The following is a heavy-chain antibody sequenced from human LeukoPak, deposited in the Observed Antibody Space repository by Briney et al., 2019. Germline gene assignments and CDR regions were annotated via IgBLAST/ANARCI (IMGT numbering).Heavy chain of an antibody. CDR1: GFTFSSYA. Sequence: PGGSLRLSCAASGFTFSSYAMSWVRQAPGKGLEWVSAISGSGGSTCYADSVKGRFTISRDNSKNTLYLQMNSLRAEDTAVYYCAKDGFCGGDCYYSNWGQGTLVTVSS. D-gene: IGHD2-21*02. J-gene: IGHJ4*02. CDR3: AKDGFCGGDCYYSN. CDR2: ISGSGGST. V-gene: IGHV3-23*01.